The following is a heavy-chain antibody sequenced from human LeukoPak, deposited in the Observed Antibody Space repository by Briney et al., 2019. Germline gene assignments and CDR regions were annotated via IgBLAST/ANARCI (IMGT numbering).Heavy chain of an antibody. D-gene: IGHD3-10*01. Sequence: SETLSLTCAVYGGSFSGYYWSWIRQPPGKGLEWIGEINHSGSTNYNPSLKSRVTISVDTSKNQFSLKLSSVTAADTAVYYCARDRITMVRGARDAFDIWGQGTMVTVSS. V-gene: IGHV4-34*01. CDR1: GGSFSGYY. CDR3: ARDRITMVRGARDAFDI. CDR2: INHSGST. J-gene: IGHJ3*02.